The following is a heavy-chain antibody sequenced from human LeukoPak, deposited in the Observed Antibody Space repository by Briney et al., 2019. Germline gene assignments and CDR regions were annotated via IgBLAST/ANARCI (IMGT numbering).Heavy chain of an antibody. CDR3: ARDSDDDAFDI. J-gene: IGHJ3*02. V-gene: IGHV3-21*01. Sequence: GGSLRLSCAASGFTFSSYSMNWVRQAPGKGLEWVSSISSSSSYIYYADSVKGRFTISRDNAKNSLYLQMNSLRAEDTAVYYCARDSDDDAFDIWGQGTMVTVSS. CDR1: GFTFSSYS. CDR2: ISSSSSYI.